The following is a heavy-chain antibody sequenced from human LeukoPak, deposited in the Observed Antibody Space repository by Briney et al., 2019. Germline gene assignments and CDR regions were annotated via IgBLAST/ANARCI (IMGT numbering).Heavy chain of an antibody. D-gene: IGHD5-18*01. CDR2: ITSSSSIM. V-gene: IGHV3-48*02. CDR3: ARYSYGSLDY. CDR1: GFTFSSYT. Sequence: GGSLRLSCAASGFTFSSYTMNWVRQVPGKGLEWVSYITSSSSIMSYADSVKGRFTISRDNARYSLFLQMNSLRDEDTAVYYCARYSYGSLDYWGQGTLVTVSS. J-gene: IGHJ4*02.